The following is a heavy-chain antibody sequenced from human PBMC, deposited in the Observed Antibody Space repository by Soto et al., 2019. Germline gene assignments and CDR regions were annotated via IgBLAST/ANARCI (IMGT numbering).Heavy chain of an antibody. CDR2: IYYSGSA. V-gene: IGHV4-39*01. Sequence: QLLELGPGLVKPSETLSLSCTVSCDSMTISDFLWGWVRQSPGKGVEWIGGIYYSGSAYYNPSLGTRATLSVDTSRNQFFLSVTAVTASDKALYYCARPPYAHWALGIWGQG. CDR1: CDSMTISDFL. J-gene: IGHJ3*02. D-gene: IGHD2-2*01. CDR3: ARPPYAHWALGI.